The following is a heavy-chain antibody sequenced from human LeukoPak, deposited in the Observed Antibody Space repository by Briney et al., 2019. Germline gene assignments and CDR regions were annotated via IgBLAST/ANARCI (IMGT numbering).Heavy chain of an antibody. Sequence: GASVKVSCKASEYTFTGYYMHWVRQAPGQGPEWMGWINPNSGGTNYAQKFQGRVTMTRDTSISTAYMELTRLTSDDTAVYYRAREGYAGSCFDYWGQGTLVTVSS. CDR3: AREGYAGSCFDY. J-gene: IGHJ4*02. CDR1: EYTFTGYY. D-gene: IGHD1-26*01. CDR2: INPNSGGT. V-gene: IGHV1-2*02.